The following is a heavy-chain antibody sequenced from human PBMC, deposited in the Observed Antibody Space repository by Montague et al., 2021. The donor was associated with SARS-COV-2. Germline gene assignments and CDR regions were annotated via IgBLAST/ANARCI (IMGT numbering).Heavy chain of an antibody. CDR2: VYHTGST. J-gene: IGHJ4*02. V-gene: IGHV4-61*01. Sequence: SETLSLTCSVSGVSISSGSYYWSWVRQPPGKGLEWIGYVYHTGSTXYNPSVKSRVTLSIDTSKNQFSLNLTSVTAADTAVYYCVREKYYFDDSGSKWGQGTLVTV. CDR3: VREKYYFDDSGSK. CDR1: GVSISSGSYY. D-gene: IGHD3-22*01.